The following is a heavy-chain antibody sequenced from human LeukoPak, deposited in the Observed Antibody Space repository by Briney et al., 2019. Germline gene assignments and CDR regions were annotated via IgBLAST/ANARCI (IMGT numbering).Heavy chain of an antibody. CDR1: GGSISSYY. Sequence: SETLSLTCTVSGGSISSYYWSWIRQPPGKGLEWIGSIYYSGSTYYNPSLKSRVTISVDTSKNQFSLKLSSVTAADTAVYYCARQMGYSYEDYYYYYMDVWGKGTTVTVSS. J-gene: IGHJ6*03. CDR2: IYYSGST. CDR3: ARQMGYSYEDYYYYYMDV. D-gene: IGHD5-18*01. V-gene: IGHV4-39*01.